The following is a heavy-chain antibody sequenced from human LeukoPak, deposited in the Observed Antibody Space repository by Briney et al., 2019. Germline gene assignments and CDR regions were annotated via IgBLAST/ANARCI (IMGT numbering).Heavy chain of an antibody. D-gene: IGHD1-26*01. Sequence: PGGSLRLSCAASGFTVSSNYVSWVRQAPGKGLEWVSVIYSGGSTYYADSVKGRFTISRDNSKNTLYLQMNSPRAEDTAVYYCARTRLTAWDDSWGQGTLVTVS. CDR1: GFTVSSNY. V-gene: IGHV3-66*01. CDR2: IYSGGST. CDR3: ARTRLTAWDDS. J-gene: IGHJ4*02.